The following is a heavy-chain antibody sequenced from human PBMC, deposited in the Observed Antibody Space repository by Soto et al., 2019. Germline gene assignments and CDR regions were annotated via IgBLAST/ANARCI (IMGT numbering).Heavy chain of an antibody. CDR1: GGAISSYC. CDR3: ARNHAAYCGGGSCYSRQGRGPLDY. Sequence: SETRSLTCTVSGGAISSYCWSWIRQPPGKGLEWIGYIYYSGSTNYNPSLKSRVTISVDTSKNQFSLKLSSVTAADTAVYYCARNHAAYCGGGSCYSRQGRGPLDYWGQGTLVTVSS. CDR2: IYYSGST. J-gene: IGHJ4*02. V-gene: IGHV4-59*08. D-gene: IGHD2-15*01.